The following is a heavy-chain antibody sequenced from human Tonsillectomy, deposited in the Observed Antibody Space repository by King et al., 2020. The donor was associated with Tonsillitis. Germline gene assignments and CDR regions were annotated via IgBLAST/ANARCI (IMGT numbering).Heavy chain of an antibody. CDR3: AHGWERPMAYSY. V-gene: IGHV2-5*02. D-gene: IGHD1-26*01. J-gene: IGHJ4*02. CDR2: ISWDDAK. CDR1: GFSLNIAGVG. Sequence: TLKESGPTLVKPPQTLTLTCTFSGFSLNIAGVGVGWIRQPPGKALEWLALISWDDAKRHSPSLKSRLTITKDTSKNQVVLTMTNMDPVDTGTYYCAHGWERPMAYSYWGQGTLVTVSS.